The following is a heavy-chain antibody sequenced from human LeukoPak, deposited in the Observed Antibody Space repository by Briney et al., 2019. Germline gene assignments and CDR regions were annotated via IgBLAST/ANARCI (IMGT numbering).Heavy chain of an antibody. J-gene: IGHJ6*02. CDR2: INPNSGGT. V-gene: IGHV1-2*02. Sequence: ASVKVSFKASGYTFTVYYMHWVRQAPGQGLEWMGWINPNSGGTNYAQKFQGRVTMTRDTSISTAYMELSRLRSDDTAVYYCARGPELGDSYGYPGYYYGMDVWGQGTTVTVSS. CDR1: GYTFTVYY. CDR3: ARGPELGDSYGYPGYYYGMDV. D-gene: IGHD5-18*01.